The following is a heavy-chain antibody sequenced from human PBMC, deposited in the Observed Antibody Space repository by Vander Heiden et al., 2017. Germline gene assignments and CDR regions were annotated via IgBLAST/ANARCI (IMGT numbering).Heavy chain of an antibody. D-gene: IGHD3-22*01. J-gene: IGHJ4*02. CDR3: SADFFDSSGYRY. CDR1: DFTFGDAW. CDR2: IKTKSDGGTT. V-gene: IGHV3-15*07. Sequence: EVQLVQSGGRLIKPGGSLRLSCAASDFTFGDAWMNWVRQAPGKGLDWVGRIKTKSDGGTTDYAAPVQGRFTISRDDSKNTLYLQMNSLKTEDTAVYYCSADFFDSSGYRYWGQGSLVTVSS.